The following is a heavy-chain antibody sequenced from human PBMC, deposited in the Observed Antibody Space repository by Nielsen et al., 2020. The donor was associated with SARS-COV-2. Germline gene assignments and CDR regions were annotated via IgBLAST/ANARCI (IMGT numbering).Heavy chain of an antibody. CDR2: IYYSGST. V-gene: IGHV4-39*07. J-gene: IGHJ4*02. Sequence: GSLRLSCTVSGGSISSSSYYWGWIRQPPGKGLEWIGSIYYSGSTYYNPSLKSRVTISVDTSKNQFSLKLSSVTAADTAVYYCARGYYYGSGSTYWGQGTLVTVSS. CDR1: GGSISSSSYY. D-gene: IGHD3-10*01. CDR3: ARGYYYGSGSTY.